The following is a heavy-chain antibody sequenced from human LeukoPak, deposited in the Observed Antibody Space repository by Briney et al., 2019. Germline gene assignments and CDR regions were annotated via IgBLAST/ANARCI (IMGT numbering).Heavy chain of an antibody. J-gene: IGHJ4*02. Sequence: VASVEVSCKASGGTFSSYAISWVRQAPGQGLEWMGGIIPIFGTANYAQKFQGRVTITADESTSTAYMELSSLRSEDTAVYYCARSGSGSYSVYWGQGTLVTVSS. V-gene: IGHV1-69*13. CDR2: IIPIFGTA. CDR3: ARSGSGSYSVY. CDR1: GGTFSSYA. D-gene: IGHD3-10*01.